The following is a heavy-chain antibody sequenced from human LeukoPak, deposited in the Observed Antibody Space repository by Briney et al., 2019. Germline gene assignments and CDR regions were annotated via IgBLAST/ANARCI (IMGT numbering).Heavy chain of an antibody. D-gene: IGHD5-18*01. CDR1: GFTFSDYW. CDR3: ARDRIDSYGTFDY. Sequence: GGSLRLSCAASGFTFSDYWMSWVRQAPGKGLEWVANIKQDGSQKYYVDSVKGRFTISRDNAKNSLYLQMNSLRAEDTAVYYCARDRIDSYGTFDYWGQGTLVTVSS. V-gene: IGHV3-7*03. CDR2: IKQDGSQK. J-gene: IGHJ4*02.